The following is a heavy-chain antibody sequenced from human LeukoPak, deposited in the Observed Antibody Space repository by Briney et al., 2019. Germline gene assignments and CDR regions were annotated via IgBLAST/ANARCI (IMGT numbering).Heavy chain of an antibody. CDR1: GFSFSTYS. CDR3: ARDLDIVVVPAAMSPYYYGMDV. Sequence: SLRLSCAASGFSFSTYSMNWVRQAPGKGLEWVSSISRSSTFIYFAGSVKGRFAISRDNAKNSMYLQMNSLRAEDTAVYYCARDLDIVVVPAAMSPYYYGMDVWGQGTTVTVSS. D-gene: IGHD2-2*03. CDR2: ISRSSTFI. V-gene: IGHV3-21*01. J-gene: IGHJ6*02.